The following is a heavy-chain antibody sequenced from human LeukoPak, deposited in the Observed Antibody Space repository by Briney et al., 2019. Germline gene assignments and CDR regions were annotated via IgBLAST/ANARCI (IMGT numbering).Heavy chain of an antibody. Sequence: GGSLRLSCAASGFTFSTYAMSWVRQAPGKGLEWVSSFSGSGGSTYYADSVRGRFTISRDNSKNTLYLQMNSLRAEDTAVYYCAKDLGMQVWFPLWGQGTLVTVSS. CDR2: FSGSGGST. V-gene: IGHV3-23*01. CDR3: AKDLGMQVWFPL. J-gene: IGHJ4*02. D-gene: IGHD5-18*01. CDR1: GFTFSTYA.